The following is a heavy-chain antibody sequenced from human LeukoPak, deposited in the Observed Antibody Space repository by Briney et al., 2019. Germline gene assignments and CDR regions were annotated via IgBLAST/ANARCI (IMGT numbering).Heavy chain of an antibody. J-gene: IGHJ4*02. CDR1: GGDMREKW. Sequence: GGSLRLSCEVFGGDMREKWMSWVRQAPGKGLEWVGRIKGRRERGAIDFAAPVKGRFTISRDDSKKTVYLQMSSLKIEDTGIYYCTTDPREWGQGTLVTVSS. V-gene: IGHV3-15*01. CDR2: IKGRRERGAI. CDR3: TTDPRE. D-gene: IGHD1-26*01.